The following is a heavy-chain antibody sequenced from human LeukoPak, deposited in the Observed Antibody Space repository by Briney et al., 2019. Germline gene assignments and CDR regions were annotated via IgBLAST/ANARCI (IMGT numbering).Heavy chain of an antibody. CDR2: IYPRDSDT. CDR1: GYSFTSYW. CDR3: ARQRIEVLTTGRWFVP. J-gene: IGHJ5*02. D-gene: IGHD2-21*02. V-gene: IGHV5-51*01. Sequence: GESLKISCRGSGYSFTSYWIAWVRQMPGKGLEWMGIIYPRDSDTRYSPSFQGQVTISADKSISAAYLQWSSLKASDTAMYYCARQRIEVLTTGRWFVPWGQGTLVTVSS.